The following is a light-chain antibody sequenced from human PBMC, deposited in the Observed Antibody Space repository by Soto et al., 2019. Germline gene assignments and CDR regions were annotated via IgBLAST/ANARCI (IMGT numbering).Light chain of an antibody. V-gene: IGKV1-39*01. CDR3: QQTYSTFVS. CDR2: DAS. CDR1: QTISTF. J-gene: IGKJ4*01. Sequence: DIQMTQSPSSLSASVGDRVTITCQSSQTISTFLHWFQQKPGKAPNLLIYDASSLQSGVPSRFSGSGSGTDFTLTISSLQPEDFGTYYCQQTYSTFVSFGGGTKVDIK.